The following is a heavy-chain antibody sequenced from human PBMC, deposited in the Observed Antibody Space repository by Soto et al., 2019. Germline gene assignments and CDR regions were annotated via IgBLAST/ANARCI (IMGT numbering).Heavy chain of an antibody. CDR2: INHSGST. Sequence: PSETLSLTCAVYGGSFSGYYWSWIRQPPGKGLEWIGEINHSGSTNYNPSLKSRVTISVDTSKNQFSLKLSSVTAADTAVYYCARAGYCSGGSCYSLDYWGQGTLVTVSS. CDR3: ARAGYCSGGSCYSLDY. D-gene: IGHD2-15*01. CDR1: GGSFSGYY. V-gene: IGHV4-34*01. J-gene: IGHJ4*02.